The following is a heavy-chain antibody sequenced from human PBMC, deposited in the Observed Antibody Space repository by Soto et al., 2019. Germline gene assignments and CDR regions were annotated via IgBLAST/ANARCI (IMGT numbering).Heavy chain of an antibody. D-gene: IGHD1-1*01. Sequence: SGPTLVNPTETLTLTCTFSGFSLNSNEMRVTWIRQPPGKALEWLARIDWDGEKFYSSSLRTRLTISKDSSKNQVVLTMTNMDPVDTATYYCARTTHTGTDYWGQGILVTVSS. CDR1: GFSLNSNEMR. CDR3: ARTTHTGTDY. J-gene: IGHJ4*02. CDR2: IDWDGEK. V-gene: IGHV2-70*04.